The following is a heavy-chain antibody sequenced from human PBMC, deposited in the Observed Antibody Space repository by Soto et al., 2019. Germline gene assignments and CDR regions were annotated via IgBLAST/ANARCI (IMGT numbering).Heavy chain of an antibody. D-gene: IGHD2-15*01. Sequence: GGSLRLSCVASGFTFGSFAMGWVRQAPEKGLEWVSTIHGSGDSTYYADSVKGRFTISRDNSKNTLNLQMSSLRADDTAIYYCVGCSGVTCPHGYVDYWGQGTLVTVSS. CDR1: GFTFGSFA. CDR2: IHGSGDST. CDR3: VGCSGVTCPHGYVDY. J-gene: IGHJ4*02. V-gene: IGHV3-23*01.